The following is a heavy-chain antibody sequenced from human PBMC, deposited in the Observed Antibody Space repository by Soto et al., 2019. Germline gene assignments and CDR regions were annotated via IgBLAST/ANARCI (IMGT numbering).Heavy chain of an antibody. Sequence: QLQLQESGPGLVKPSETLSLTCTVSGGSISSSSYYWGWIRQPPGKGLEWIGSIYYSGSTYYNPALKMRVTIPVDSTKNQFSPELSSATAAHPAVYFSANNAYGAGSYRYWGHGTLVTVSS. J-gene: IGHJ4*01. V-gene: IGHV4-39*01. D-gene: IGHD3-10*01. CDR1: GGSISSSSYY. CDR3: ANNAYGAGSYRY. CDR2: IYYSGST.